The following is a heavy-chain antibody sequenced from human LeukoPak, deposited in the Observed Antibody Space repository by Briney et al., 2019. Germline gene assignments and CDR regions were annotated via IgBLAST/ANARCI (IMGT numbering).Heavy chain of an antibody. V-gene: IGHV3-48*01. J-gene: IGHJ4*02. Sequence: GGSLRLSCAASGFTFSSYAMNWLRQAPGKGLEWVSYITSGSSTIYYADSVKGRFTISRDNSKNTLYLQMNSLRAEDTAVYYCARDDTVYFDYWGQGTLVTVSS. D-gene: IGHD2-2*02. CDR1: GFTFSSYA. CDR3: ARDDTVYFDY. CDR2: ITSGSSTI.